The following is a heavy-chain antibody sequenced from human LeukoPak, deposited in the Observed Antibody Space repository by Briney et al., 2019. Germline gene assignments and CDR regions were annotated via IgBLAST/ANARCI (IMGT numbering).Heavy chain of an antibody. V-gene: IGHV3-23*01. CDR1: GFTVSSYA. Sequence: GGSLRLSCAASGFTVSSYAMIWVRQVPGKGLERVSAVSASGGSTYYADSVKGRLTISRDNSKNTLYLKMNSLRAEDTAVYYCAKSGSYYYDSSAYSGYCGQGTLVTVSS. D-gene: IGHD3-22*01. CDR2: VSASGGST. CDR3: AKSGSYYYDSSAYSGY. J-gene: IGHJ4*02.